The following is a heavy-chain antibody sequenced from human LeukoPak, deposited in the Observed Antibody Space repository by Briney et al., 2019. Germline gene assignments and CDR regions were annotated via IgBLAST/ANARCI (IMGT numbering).Heavy chain of an antibody. J-gene: IGHJ5*02. CDR2: INPNSGGT. D-gene: IGHD1-14*01. Sequence: ASVKVSCKTSGYTFTGYYMHWLRQAPGQGLEWMGRINPNSGGTYYAWKFQGRVTMTRDTSISTSYMELTSLKSDATAVDYCALGVHQGGGTGSDPGGQGPLVTF. V-gene: IGHV1-2*06. CDR3: ALGVHQGGGTGSDP. CDR1: GYTFTGYY.